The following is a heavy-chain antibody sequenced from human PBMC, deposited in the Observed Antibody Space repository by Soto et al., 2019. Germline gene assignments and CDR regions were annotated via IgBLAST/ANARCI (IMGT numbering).Heavy chain of an antibody. Sequence: TLSLTCAVAGGSISSGGYSWSWIRQPPGKGLEWIGYIYHSGSTYYNPSLKSRVTISVDRSKNQFSLKLSSVTAADTAVYYCARGPPFHWGQGTLVTVSS. CDR1: GGSISSGGYS. CDR3: ARGPPFH. CDR2: IYHSGST. J-gene: IGHJ4*02. V-gene: IGHV4-30-2*01. D-gene: IGHD3-16*01.